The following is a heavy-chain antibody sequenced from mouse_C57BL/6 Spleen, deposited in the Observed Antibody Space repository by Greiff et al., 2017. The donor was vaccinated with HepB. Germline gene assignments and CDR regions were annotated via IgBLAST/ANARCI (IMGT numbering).Heavy chain of an antibody. Sequence: EVKVEESGGGLVQPKGSLKLSCAASGFTFNTYAMHWVRQAPGKGLEWVARIRSKSSNYATYYADSVKDRFTISRDDSQSMLYLQMNNLKTEDTAMYYCVRDQDYQSPYYYAMDYWGQGTSVTVSS. CDR3: VRDQDYQSPYYYAMDY. CDR2: IRSKSSNYAT. D-gene: IGHD2-4*01. J-gene: IGHJ4*01. CDR1: GFTFNTYA. V-gene: IGHV10-3*01.